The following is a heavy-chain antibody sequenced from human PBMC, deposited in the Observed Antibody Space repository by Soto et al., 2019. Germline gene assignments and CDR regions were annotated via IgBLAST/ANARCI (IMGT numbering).Heavy chain of an antibody. J-gene: IGHJ4*02. CDR2: IYYSGST. D-gene: IGHD5-18*01. CDR3: ANVDTAMVQFDY. Sequence: PSETLSLTCTVSGGSISSSSYYWGWIRQPPGKGLEWIGSIYYSGSTYYNPSLKSRVTISVDTSKNQFSLKLSSVTAADTAVYYCANVDTAMVQFDYWGQGTLVTVSS. CDR1: GGSISSSSYY. V-gene: IGHV4-39*01.